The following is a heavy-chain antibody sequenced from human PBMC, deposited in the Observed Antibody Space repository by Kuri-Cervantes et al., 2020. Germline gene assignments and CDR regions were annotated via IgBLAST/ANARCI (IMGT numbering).Heavy chain of an antibody. CDR2: INYAGDTT. D-gene: IGHD1-26*01. J-gene: IGHJ4*02. CDR1: GFTFSSYA. CDR3: ARRSVGGVPYYFDY. V-gene: IGHV3-23*01. Sequence: ETLSLTCAASGFTFSSYAMSWVRQAPGKGLEWVSHINYAGDTTFYADSVRGRFTISRDNAKNTLYLQMNSLRAEDSALYYCARRSVGGVPYYFDYWGQGVLVTVSS.